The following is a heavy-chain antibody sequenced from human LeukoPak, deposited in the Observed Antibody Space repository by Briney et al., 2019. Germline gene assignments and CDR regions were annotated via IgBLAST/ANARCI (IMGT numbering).Heavy chain of an antibody. CDR2: INHSGST. V-gene: IGHV4-34*01. J-gene: IGHJ3*02. D-gene: IGHD4-17*01. CDR3: ARDLVTVTKGLDM. CDR1: GGSFSGYY. Sequence: SETLSLTCAVYGGSFSGYYWSWIRQPPGKGLEWIGEINHSGSTNYNPSLKSRVTISIDTSKNQFSLKLSSVTAADTAVYYCARDLVTVTKGLDMWGQGTMVSVSS.